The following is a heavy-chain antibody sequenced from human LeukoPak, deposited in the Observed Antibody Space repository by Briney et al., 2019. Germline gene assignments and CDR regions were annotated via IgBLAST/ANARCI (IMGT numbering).Heavy chain of an antibody. D-gene: IGHD3-10*01. CDR1: GGSMSVNY. CDR2: IYYTGAT. V-gene: IGHV4-59*01. CDR3: GRIYLGYYGSESYKYYFDY. J-gene: IGHJ4*02. Sequence: PSETLSLTCTVSGGSMSVNYWSWMRKTPGKGLEWIVHIYYTGATTYNPSLKSPVSITEDTSKNQFSLRLTSVTAAYTAVYFSGRIYLGYYGSESYKYYFDYWGQGMLVTVPS.